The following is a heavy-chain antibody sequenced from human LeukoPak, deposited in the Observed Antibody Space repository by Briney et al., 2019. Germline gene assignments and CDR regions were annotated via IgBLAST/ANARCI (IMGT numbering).Heavy chain of an antibody. D-gene: IGHD3-10*01. CDR2: ISFDGSSK. V-gene: IGHV3-30*03. CDR1: GFTFSAYG. Sequence: GGSLRLSCAASGFTFSAYGMHWVRQAPGKGLEWVAVISFDGSSKDYAESVRGRFTVSRDNSKDTLYLQMNSLRVEDTAVYYCARPRPMYYYGSGSYHYWFDPWGQGTLVTVSP. CDR3: ARPRPMYYYGSGSYHYWFDP. J-gene: IGHJ5*02.